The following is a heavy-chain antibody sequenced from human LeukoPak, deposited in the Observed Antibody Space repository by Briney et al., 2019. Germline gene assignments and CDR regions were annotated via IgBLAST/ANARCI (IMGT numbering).Heavy chain of an antibody. CDR1: GFTFSRYS. V-gene: IGHV3-74*01. J-gene: IGHJ4*02. CDR3: VCLGLGGLSLD. Sequence: GGSLRLSCAASGFTFSRYSMHWVRQAPGKGLVWVSHVNSDGSGTDYADSVKGRFTISRDNAKNTLYLQMNSLRVEDTAVYYCVCLGLGGLSLDWGQGTLVTVSS. CDR2: VNSDGSGT. D-gene: IGHD3-16*01.